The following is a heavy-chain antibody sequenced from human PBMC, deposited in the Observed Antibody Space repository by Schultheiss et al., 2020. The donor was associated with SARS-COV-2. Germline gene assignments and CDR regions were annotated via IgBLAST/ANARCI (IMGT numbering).Heavy chain of an antibody. CDR1: GGTFSSYA. J-gene: IGHJ4*02. V-gene: IGHV1-2*04. D-gene: IGHD3-3*01. CDR2: INPNSGGT. Sequence: ASVKVSCKASGGTFSSYAISWVRQAPGQGLEWMGWINPNSGGTNYAQKFQGWVTMTRDTSISTAYMELTRLTFDDTAVYYCARGVLRGSTIFGVVTDYYFFDYWGQGTLVTVSS. CDR3: ARGVLRGSTIFGVVTDYYFFDY.